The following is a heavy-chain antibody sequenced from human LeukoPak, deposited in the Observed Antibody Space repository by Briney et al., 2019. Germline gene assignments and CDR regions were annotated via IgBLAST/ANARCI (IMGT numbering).Heavy chain of an antibody. V-gene: IGHV1-69*04. CDR2: IIPIFGIA. CDR3: ARDTVTTYYNWFDP. Sequence: VASVKVSCKASGGTLSSYAISWVRQAPGQGLEWMGRIIPIFGIANYAQKFQGRVTITADKSTSTAYMELSSLRSEDTAVYYCARDTVTTYYNWFDPWGQGTLVTVSS. J-gene: IGHJ5*02. D-gene: IGHD4-17*01. CDR1: GGTLSSYA.